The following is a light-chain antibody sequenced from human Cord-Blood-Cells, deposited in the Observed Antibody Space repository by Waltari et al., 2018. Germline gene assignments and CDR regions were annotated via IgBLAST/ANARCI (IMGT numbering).Light chain of an antibody. Sequence: QSALTQPASVSGSPGQSITISCTGTSRDVGGYNYVPWYQQHPGKAPKLMIYEVSNRPSGVSNRFSGSKSGNTASLTTSGLQAEDEADYYCSSYTSSSTWVFGGGTKLTVL. CDR3: SSYTSSSTWV. CDR1: SRDVGGYNY. J-gene: IGLJ3*02. CDR2: EVS. V-gene: IGLV2-14*01.